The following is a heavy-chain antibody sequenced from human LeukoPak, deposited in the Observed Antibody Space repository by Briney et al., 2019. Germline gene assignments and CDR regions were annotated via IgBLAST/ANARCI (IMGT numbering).Heavy chain of an antibody. CDR3: ANVDN. Sequence: PGGSLRLSCAASGFTFTRYAMNWVRQAPGKGLEWVSAISGSGGSTYHADSVKGRFTISRDNSKNTLYLQMNSLSAEDTPVYYCANVDNWGQGTLVTVSS. J-gene: IGHJ4*02. CDR1: GFTFTRYA. V-gene: IGHV3-23*01. CDR2: ISGSGGST.